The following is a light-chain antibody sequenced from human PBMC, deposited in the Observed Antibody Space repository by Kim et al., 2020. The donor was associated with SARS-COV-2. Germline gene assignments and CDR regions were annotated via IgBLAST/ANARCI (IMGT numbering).Light chain of an antibody. Sequence: GQSVNICCSGRTSNVGKTYVYWYQQLPGTAPSLLIYGNNQRPSGVPDRFSGSKSGTSASLAISGLRSEDEANYYCAAWDDTLSARVFGGGTKLTVL. J-gene: IGLJ3*02. V-gene: IGLV1-47*02. CDR2: GNN. CDR1: TSNVGKTY. CDR3: AAWDDTLSARV.